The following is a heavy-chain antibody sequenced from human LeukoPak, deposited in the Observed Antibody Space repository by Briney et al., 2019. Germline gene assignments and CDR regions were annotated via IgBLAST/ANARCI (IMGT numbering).Heavy chain of an antibody. CDR2: ISYDGSNK. Sequence: GRSLRLSCAASGFTFSSYGMHWVRQAPGKGLEWVAVISYDGSNKYYADSVEGRFTISRDNSKNTLYLQMNSLRAEDTAVYYCAKEDIVVVPAAFDYWGQGTLVTVSS. D-gene: IGHD2-2*01. J-gene: IGHJ4*02. CDR1: GFTFSSYG. CDR3: AKEDIVVVPAAFDY. V-gene: IGHV3-30*18.